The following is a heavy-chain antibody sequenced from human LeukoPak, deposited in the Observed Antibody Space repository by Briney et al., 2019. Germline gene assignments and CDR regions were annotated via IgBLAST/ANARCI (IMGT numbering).Heavy chain of an antibody. J-gene: IGHJ4*02. CDR2: ISSSSSTI. Sequence: GGSLRLSCAASGFTFSSYSMNWVRQAPGKGLEWVSYISSSSSTIYYADSVKGRFTISRDNAKNSLYLQMNSLRAEDTAVYYCAKGLALTGYRYSFDYWGQGTLVTVSS. V-gene: IGHV3-48*01. D-gene: IGHD3-9*01. CDR3: AKGLALTGYRYSFDY. CDR1: GFTFSSYS.